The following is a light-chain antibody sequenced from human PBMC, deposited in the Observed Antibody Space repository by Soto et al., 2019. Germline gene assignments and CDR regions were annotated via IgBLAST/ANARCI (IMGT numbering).Light chain of an antibody. CDR3: GTWDTSLSAGV. J-gene: IGLJ3*02. CDR2: DDN. Sequence: QSVLTQPPSVSAAPGQRVTISCSGSSSNIATNYVSWYQHLPGAAPRLLICDDNKRPSGIPDRFSGSKSGTSATLDITGLQTGDEADYYCGTWDTSLSAGVFGGGTKLTVL. CDR1: SSNIATNY. V-gene: IGLV1-51*01.